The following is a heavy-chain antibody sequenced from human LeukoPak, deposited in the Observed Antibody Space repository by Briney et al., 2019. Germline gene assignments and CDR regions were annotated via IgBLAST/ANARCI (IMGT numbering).Heavy chain of an antibody. Sequence: GGSLRLSCAASGFTFNSYNMNWVRQAPGKGLEWVSYISSLSRTIYYADSVKGRFTISRDNAKSSLYLQMNSLRAEDTAVYYCARPRNWGSREGFDYWGQGTLVTVSS. CDR1: GFTFNSYN. J-gene: IGHJ4*02. CDR2: ISSLSRTI. V-gene: IGHV3-48*01. CDR3: ARPRNWGSREGFDY. D-gene: IGHD7-27*01.